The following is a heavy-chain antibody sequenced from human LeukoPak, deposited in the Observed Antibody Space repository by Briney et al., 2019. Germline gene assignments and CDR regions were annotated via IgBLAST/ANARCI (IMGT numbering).Heavy chain of an antibody. D-gene: IGHD3-10*01. CDR2: IYYSGTT. CDR3: ARLGNHYGSGTYWDS. V-gene: IGHV4-39*01. CDR1: GGSISSSSYY. J-gene: IGHJ4*02. Sequence: PSETLSLTCTVSGGSISSSSYYWGWIRQPPGKGLEWIGSIYYSGTTYYNPSLKSRVTISVDTSKNQFSLKLSSVTAADTAVYYCARLGNHYGSGTYWDSWGQGTLVTVSS.